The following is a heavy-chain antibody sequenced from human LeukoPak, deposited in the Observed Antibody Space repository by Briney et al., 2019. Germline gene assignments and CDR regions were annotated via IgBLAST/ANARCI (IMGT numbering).Heavy chain of an antibody. J-gene: IGHJ4*02. CDR3: VRVDSSDSGSLEY. D-gene: IGHD3-10*01. CDR2: IYYSGST. V-gene: IGHV4-59*01. Sequence: SETLSLTCTVSGDSISSYYWSWIRKPPGKALEWIGYIYYSGSTNYNPSVTSRVAIFVDTSKNQFSLKLTSVTAADTGVYYCVRVDSSDSGSLEYWGRGTPVTVSS. CDR1: GDSISSYY.